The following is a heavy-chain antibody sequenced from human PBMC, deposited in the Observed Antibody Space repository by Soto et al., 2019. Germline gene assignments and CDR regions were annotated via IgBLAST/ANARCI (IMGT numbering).Heavy chain of an antibody. Sequence: GGSLRLSCAASGFTFSNAWMSWVRQAPGKGLEWVGRIKSKTDGGTTDYAAPVKGRFTISRDDSKNTLYLQMNSLKTEDTAVYYCTTGVYDFWSGYSSFYFDYWGQGTLVTVSS. J-gene: IGHJ4*02. CDR3: TTGVYDFWSGYSSFYFDY. V-gene: IGHV3-15*01. D-gene: IGHD3-3*01. CDR2: IKSKTDGGTT. CDR1: GFTFSNAW.